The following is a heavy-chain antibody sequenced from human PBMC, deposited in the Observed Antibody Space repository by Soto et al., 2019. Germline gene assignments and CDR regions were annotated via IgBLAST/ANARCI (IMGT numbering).Heavy chain of an antibody. Sequence: GGSLRLSCAASGFTFSSYGMHWVRQAPGKGLEWVAVISYDGSNKYYADSVKGRFTISRDNSKNTLYLQMNSLRAEDTAVYYCAKGRTTVTTIDASDIWGQGTMVTVSS. CDR1: GFTFSSYG. V-gene: IGHV3-30*18. J-gene: IGHJ3*02. CDR2: ISYDGSNK. CDR3: AKGRTTVTTIDASDI. D-gene: IGHD4-17*01.